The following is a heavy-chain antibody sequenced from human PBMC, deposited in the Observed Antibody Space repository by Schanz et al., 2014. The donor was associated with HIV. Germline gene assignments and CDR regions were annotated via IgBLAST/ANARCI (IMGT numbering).Heavy chain of an antibody. CDR1: GYTFTGYF. Sequence: QVQLVQSGAEMKKPGASVKVSCKTSGYTFTGYFMHWVRQAPGQGLEWMGWINPNSGGTNYAQKFQGRVTMTRDTSISPAYMEMRRLRSDDPAVYYCARDVSVDCTGINNCYTRKWFDPWGQGTLVTVSS. D-gene: IGHD2-2*02. CDR2: INPNSGGT. V-gene: IGHV1-2*02. J-gene: IGHJ5*02. CDR3: ARDVSVDCTGINNCYTRKWFDP.